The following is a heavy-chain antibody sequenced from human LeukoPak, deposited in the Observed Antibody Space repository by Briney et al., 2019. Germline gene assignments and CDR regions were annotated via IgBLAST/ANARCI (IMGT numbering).Heavy chain of an antibody. CDR3: AKYYDILTGYSRYNWFDP. J-gene: IGHJ5*02. D-gene: IGHD3-9*01. CDR2: ISGSGGST. V-gene: IGHV3-23*01. CDR1: GFTFSSYA. Sequence: GGSLRLSCAASGFTFSSYAMSWVRQAPGKGLEWVSAISGSGGSTYYADSVKGRFTISRDNSKNTLYLQTNSLRAEDTAVYYCAKYYDILTGYSRYNWFDPWGQGTLVTVSS.